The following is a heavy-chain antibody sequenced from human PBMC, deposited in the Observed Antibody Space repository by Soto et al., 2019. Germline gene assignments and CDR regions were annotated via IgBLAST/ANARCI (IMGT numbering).Heavy chain of an antibody. J-gene: IGHJ5*02. CDR2: ISSSSSYI. V-gene: IGHV3-21*01. CDR1: GFTFSSYS. CDR3: ASIYDFWSGHPVP. D-gene: IGHD3-3*01. Sequence: GGSLRLSCAASGFTFSSYSMNWVRQAPGKGLEWVSSISSSSSYIYYADSVKGRFTISRDNAKNSLYLQMNSLRAEDTAVYYCASIYDFWSGHPVPWGQGTLVTAPQ.